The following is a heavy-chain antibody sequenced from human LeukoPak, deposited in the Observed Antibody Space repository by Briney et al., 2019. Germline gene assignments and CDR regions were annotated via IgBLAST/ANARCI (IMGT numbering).Heavy chain of an antibody. D-gene: IGHD3-10*01. CDR3: AKDLLRDRWFGES. Sequence: PGGSLRPSCAASGFRFSYFGMHWVRQTPGKGLEWVAFIRFDGVDKYYADSVKGRFRISRDDSKNTLYLQMNSLSGEDTAIYYCAKDLLRDRWFGESWGQGTLVTVSS. J-gene: IGHJ5*02. CDR1: GFRFSYFG. CDR2: IRFDGVDK. V-gene: IGHV3-30*02.